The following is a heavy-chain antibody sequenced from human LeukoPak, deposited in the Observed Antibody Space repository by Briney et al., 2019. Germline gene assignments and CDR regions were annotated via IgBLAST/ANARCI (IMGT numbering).Heavy chain of an antibody. CDR3: ARAPTNWGFLSYFDY. CDR1: GDSISSGAYS. D-gene: IGHD7-27*01. J-gene: IGHJ4*02. V-gene: IGHV4-30-2*01. Sequence: SETLSLTCAVSGDSISSGAYSWNWIRQPPGKDLEWIGYIYHSGSTYYNPSLQSRVTISVDRSKNQFSLKLSSLTAADTAVYYCARAPTNWGFLSYFDYWGQGTLVTVSS. CDR2: IYHSGST.